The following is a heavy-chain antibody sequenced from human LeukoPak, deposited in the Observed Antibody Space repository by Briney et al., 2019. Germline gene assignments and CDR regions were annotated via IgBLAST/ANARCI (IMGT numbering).Heavy chain of an antibody. V-gene: IGHV1-69*06. CDR3: ASSSGWYSDAAHKSRSDY. CDR2: IIPIFGTA. J-gene: IGHJ4*02. CDR1: GGTFSSYA. Sequence: GASVKVSCKASGGTFSSYAISWVRQAPGQGLEWMGGIIPIFGTANYAQKFQGRVTITADKSMSTAYMELSSLRSEDTAVYYCASSSGWYSDAAHKSRSDYWGQGTLVTVSS. D-gene: IGHD6-19*01.